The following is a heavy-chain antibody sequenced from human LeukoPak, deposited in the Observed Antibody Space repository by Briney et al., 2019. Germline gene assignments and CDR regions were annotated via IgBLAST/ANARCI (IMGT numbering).Heavy chain of an antibody. J-gene: IGHJ4*02. V-gene: IGHV4-59*01. D-gene: IGHD5-24*01. Sequence: SETLFLTCTVSGGSISSYYWSWIRQPPGKGLEWIGYIYYSGSTNYNPSLKSRVTISVDTSKNQFSLNLSSVTAADTAVYYCAGGWLTTDYWGQGTLVTVSS. CDR3: AGGWLTTDY. CDR1: GGSISSYY. CDR2: IYYSGST.